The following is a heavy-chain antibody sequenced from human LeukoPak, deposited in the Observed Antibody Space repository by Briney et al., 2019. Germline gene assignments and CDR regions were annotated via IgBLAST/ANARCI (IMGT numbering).Heavy chain of an antibody. D-gene: IGHD2-2*01. CDR2: IKQDGSEK. Sequence: PGGSLRLSCAASGFTFSSYWMSWVRQAPGKELEWVANIKQDGSEKYYVDSVKGRFTISRDNAKNSLYLQMNSLRAEDTAVYYCAREYCSSTSCSRYYYYYMDVWGKGTTVTVSS. CDR3: AREYCSSTSCSRYYYYYMDV. J-gene: IGHJ6*03. CDR1: GFTFSSYW. V-gene: IGHV3-7*01.